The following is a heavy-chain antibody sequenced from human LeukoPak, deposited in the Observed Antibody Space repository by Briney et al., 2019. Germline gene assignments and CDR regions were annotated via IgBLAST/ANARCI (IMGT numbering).Heavy chain of an antibody. D-gene: IGHD2-15*01. J-gene: IGHJ6*03. Sequence: GGSLRLSRATSGFTFNTYAMNWVRQAPRKGLEWVAFIRYEGSNYYYADSVKGRFTISRDNSNDMLYLQMNSLRAEDTAVYYCAKVSHGYCSGGSCYSGKRGYYYYMDVWGKGTTVTISS. CDR2: IRYEGSNY. CDR3: AKVSHGYCSGGSCYSGKRGYYYYMDV. V-gene: IGHV3-30*02. CDR1: GFTFNTYA.